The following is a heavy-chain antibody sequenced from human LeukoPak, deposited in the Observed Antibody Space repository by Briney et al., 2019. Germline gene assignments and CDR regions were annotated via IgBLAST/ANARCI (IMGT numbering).Heavy chain of an antibody. D-gene: IGHD2-15*01. CDR1: GFTFSNAW. V-gene: IGHV3-53*01. J-gene: IGHJ4*02. Sequence: GGSLRLSCAASGFTFSNAWMSWVRQAPGKGLEWVSVIYSGGSTYYADSVKGRFTISRDNSKNTLYLQMNSLRAEDTAVYYCARGRGRIVVVVAATFDYWGQGTLVTVSS. CDR3: ARGRGRIVVVVAATFDY. CDR2: IYSGGST.